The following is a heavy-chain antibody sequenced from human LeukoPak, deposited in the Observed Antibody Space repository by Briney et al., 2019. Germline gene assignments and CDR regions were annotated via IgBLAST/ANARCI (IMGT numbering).Heavy chain of an antibody. J-gene: IGHJ4*02. CDR3: ARLNRGFGELSHFDY. V-gene: IGHV5-51*01. D-gene: IGHD3-10*01. Sequence: GESLKISCKGSGYSFTSYWIGWVRQMPGKGLEWMGIIYPGDSDTRYSPSFQGQVTISADKSISTAYLQWSSLKASDTAMYYCARLNRGFGELSHFDYWGQGTLVTVSS. CDR2: IYPGDSDT. CDR1: GYSFTSYW.